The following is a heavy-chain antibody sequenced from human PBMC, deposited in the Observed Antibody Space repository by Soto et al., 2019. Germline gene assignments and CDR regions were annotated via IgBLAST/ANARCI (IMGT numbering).Heavy chain of an antibody. J-gene: IGHJ6*02. Sequence: ASVQVSCKASGYTFTSYGIRWVRQAPGQGLEWMGWISAYNGNTNYAQKLQGRVTMTTDTSTSTAYMELRSLRSDDTAVYYCARDGGIAAAGTWVTYYYGMDVWGQGTTVTVSS. CDR2: ISAYNGNT. V-gene: IGHV1-18*04. CDR3: ARDGGIAAAGTWVTYYYGMDV. D-gene: IGHD6-13*01. CDR1: GYTFTSYG.